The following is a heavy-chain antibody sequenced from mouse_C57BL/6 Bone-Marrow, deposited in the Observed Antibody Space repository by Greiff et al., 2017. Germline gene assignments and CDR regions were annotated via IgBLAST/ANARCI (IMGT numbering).Heavy chain of an antibody. J-gene: IGHJ2*01. Sequence: EVHLVESGGDLVKPGGSLKLSCAASGFTFSSYGMSWVRQTPDKRLEWVATISSSGSYTYYPDSVKGRFTISRDNAKNTLYLQMRSMKSEDTAMYYCARRGYGNHDYWGQGTTLTVSS. CDR3: ARRGYGNHDY. V-gene: IGHV5-6*01. CDR2: ISSSGSYT. CDR1: GFTFSSYG. D-gene: IGHD2-1*01.